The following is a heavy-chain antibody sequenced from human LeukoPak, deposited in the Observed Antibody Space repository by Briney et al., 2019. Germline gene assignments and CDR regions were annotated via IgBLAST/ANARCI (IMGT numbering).Heavy chain of an antibody. CDR3: AKDAQRGFDFSNSLES. D-gene: IGHD4-11*01. J-gene: IGHJ4*02. Sequence: GGSLRLSCATSGFTFSHYGMHWVRQVPGKGLEWVAVIWNDGTDKYYGDSVKGRFTISRDNSKNTVYLQMNSLRVEDTAVYYCAKDAQRGFDFSNSLESWGQGTLVTVSS. CDR1: GFTFSHYG. CDR2: IWNDGTDK. V-gene: IGHV3-33*06.